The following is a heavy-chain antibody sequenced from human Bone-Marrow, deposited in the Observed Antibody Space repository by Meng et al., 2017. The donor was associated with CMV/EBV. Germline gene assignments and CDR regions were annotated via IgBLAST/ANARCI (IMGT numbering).Heavy chain of an antibody. CDR1: GYTFTSYY. V-gene: IGHV1-46*01. CDR2: INPSGGST. J-gene: IGHJ3*02. CDR3: ARVGYDILTGYPADAFDI. D-gene: IGHD3-9*01. Sequence: ASVKVSCKASGYTFTSYYMHWVRQAPGQGLEWMGIINPSGGSTSYAQKFQGRVTMTRDTSTSTVYMELSSLRSEDTAVYYCARVGYDILTGYPADAFDIWGQGTMVTFSS.